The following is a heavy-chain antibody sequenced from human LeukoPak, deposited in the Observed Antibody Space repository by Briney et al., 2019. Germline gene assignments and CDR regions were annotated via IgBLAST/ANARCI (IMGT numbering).Heavy chain of an antibody. J-gene: IGHJ4*02. V-gene: IGHV7-4-1*02. D-gene: IGHD3-22*01. CDR2: INTKTGNP. CDR3: ARPYYYDSSNYAAGFDY. Sequence: GASVKVSCKASGYTFSSYAVNWVRQAPGQGLEWMGWINTKTGNPTYAQGFTGRFVFSLDTSVSTAYLQISSLKAEDTAVYYCARPYYYDSSNYAAGFDYWGQGSLVTVSS. CDR1: GYTFSSYA.